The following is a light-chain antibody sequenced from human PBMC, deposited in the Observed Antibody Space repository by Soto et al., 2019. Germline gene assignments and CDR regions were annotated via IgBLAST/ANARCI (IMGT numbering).Light chain of an antibody. CDR1: SSDIGGSNS. CDR2: EVT. CDR3: SSYTSYSVV. J-gene: IGLJ2*01. Sequence: QSALTQPASVSGSPGQSITISCTGTSSDIGGSNSVSWYQQHPGKAPKLLLYEVTNRASGVSNRFSGSKSANTASLTISGLQAEDEADYYCSSYTSYSVVFGGGTKVTVL. V-gene: IGLV2-14*01.